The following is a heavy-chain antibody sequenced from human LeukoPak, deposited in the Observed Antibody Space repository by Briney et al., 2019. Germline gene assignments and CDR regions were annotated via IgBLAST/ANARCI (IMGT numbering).Heavy chain of an antibody. D-gene: IGHD5/OR15-5a*01. CDR2: ISSGGGTT. J-gene: IGHJ4*02. CDR3: AKRGFSVYDGYFDY. CDR1: GFTFSNYA. V-gene: IGHV3-23*01. Sequence: GGSLRLSCAASGFTFSNYAMSWVRQAPGRGLEWVSGISSGGGTTVYADSVKGRFTISRDNSKNTLYLQINSLRAEDTAVYYCAKRGFSVYDGYFDYWGQGTLVTVSS.